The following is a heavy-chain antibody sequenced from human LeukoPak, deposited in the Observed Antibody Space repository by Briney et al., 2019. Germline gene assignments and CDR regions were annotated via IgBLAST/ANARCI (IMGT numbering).Heavy chain of an antibody. D-gene: IGHD1-14*01. CDR3: ARGSRGPLNYYYYYMDV. Sequence: SETLSLTCTVAGGSISSYYWSWIRQPPGKGLEWIGYIYYSGSTNYNPSLKSRVTISVDTSKNQFSLQLNSVTPEDTAVYYCARGSRGPLNYYYYYMDVWGKGTTVTISS. J-gene: IGHJ6*03. V-gene: IGHV4-59*12. CDR2: IYYSGST. CDR1: GGSISSYY.